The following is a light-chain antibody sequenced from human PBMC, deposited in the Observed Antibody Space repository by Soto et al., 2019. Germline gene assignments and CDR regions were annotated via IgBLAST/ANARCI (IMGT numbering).Light chain of an antibody. CDR2: QDS. CDR1: KLGDKY. J-gene: IGLJ2*01. V-gene: IGLV3-1*01. Sequence: SYELTQPPSVSVSPGQTASITCSGAKLGDKYACWYQQKPGQSPVLVIYQDSKRPSGIPERFSGSNSGNTATLTIRGTHAMDEADYYCQAWDSSTAHVVFGGGTKVTVL. CDR3: QAWDSSTAHVV.